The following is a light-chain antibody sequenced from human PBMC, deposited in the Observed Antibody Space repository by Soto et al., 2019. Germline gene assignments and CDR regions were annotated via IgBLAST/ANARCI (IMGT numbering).Light chain of an antibody. V-gene: IGLV2-11*01. CDR3: CTDAGSYKV. Sequence: QSALTQPRSVSGSPGQSVTISCTVTSSDVGAYDYVSWYQQHPGKAPKLLIYHVSKRPSGVPDRFSGSKSGNTASLTISGLQAEDEADYYCCTDAGSYKVFGIGTKVTLL. CDR1: SSDVGAYDY. CDR2: HVS. J-gene: IGLJ1*01.